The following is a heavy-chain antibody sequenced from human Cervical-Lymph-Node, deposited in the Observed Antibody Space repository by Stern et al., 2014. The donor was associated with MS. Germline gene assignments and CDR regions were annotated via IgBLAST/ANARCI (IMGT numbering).Heavy chain of an antibody. V-gene: IGHV3-49*03. CDR3: TRGVRGNDYYGMDV. J-gene: IGHJ6*02. CDR1: GFTFGDYA. CDR2: IRGKAYGGTT. D-gene: IGHD3-10*01. Sequence: EVQLVESGGGLVQPGRSLRLSCTASGFTFGDYAMSWFRQAPGTGLAWVGFIRGKAYGGTTDYDASVMSRFTISRDDSKSIAYLQMNSLKIEDAGVYYCTRGVRGNDYYGMDVWGQGTTVTVSS.